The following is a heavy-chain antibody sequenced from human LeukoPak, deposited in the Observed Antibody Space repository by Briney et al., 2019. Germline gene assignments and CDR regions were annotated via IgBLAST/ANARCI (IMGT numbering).Heavy chain of an antibody. Sequence: PGGSLRLSCAASGFTFSTYSMNWVRQAPGNGLDWISTINSGGDYIYYADSVKGRFTISRDNAKNSLYLHMNSLRAEDTALYYCARDFIDKYGYSYFDLWGQGTLVTVS. J-gene: IGHJ4*02. CDR2: INSGGDYI. V-gene: IGHV3-21*01. CDR3: ARDFIDKYGYSYFDL. CDR1: GFTFSTYS. D-gene: IGHD5-18*01.